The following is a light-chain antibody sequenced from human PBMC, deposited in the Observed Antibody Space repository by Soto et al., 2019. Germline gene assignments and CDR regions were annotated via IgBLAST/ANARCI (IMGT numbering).Light chain of an antibody. CDR1: QSISSW. Sequence: DIQMTQSPSTLSASVGDRVTITCRASQSISSWLAWYQQKPGKAPKLLIYKASSLEGGVPSRFSGSGSGTDFTLTISSLQPDYFATYYCQQYHSYSLTFGGGTEVDIK. J-gene: IGKJ4*01. CDR3: QQYHSYSLT. CDR2: KAS. V-gene: IGKV1-5*03.